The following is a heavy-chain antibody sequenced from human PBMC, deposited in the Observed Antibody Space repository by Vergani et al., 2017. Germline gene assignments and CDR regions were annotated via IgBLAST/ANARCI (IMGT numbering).Heavy chain of an antibody. D-gene: IGHD2-2*01. CDR2: IYTSGST. CDR1: GGSISSGSYY. Sequence: QVQLQESGPGLVKPSQTLSLTCTVSGGSISSGSYYWSWIRQPAGKGLEWIGRIYTSGSTNYNPSLKSRVTMSVDTSKNQFSLKLSSVTAADPAVYYCARDKRVYCSSTSCYAPFGYWGQGTLVTVSS. V-gene: IGHV4-61*02. J-gene: IGHJ4*02. CDR3: ARDKRVYCSSTSCYAPFGY.